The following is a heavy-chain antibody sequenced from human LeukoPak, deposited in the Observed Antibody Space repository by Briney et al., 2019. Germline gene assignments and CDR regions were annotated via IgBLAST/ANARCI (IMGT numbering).Heavy chain of an antibody. J-gene: IGHJ4*02. CDR2: ISYTGGST. CDR3: ARDPAPPSL. CDR1: GLTFSTYG. V-gene: IGHV3-23*01. D-gene: IGHD2-2*01. Sequence: GASLRLSCSGSGLTFSTYGMNWVRQAPGKGLEWVSEISYTGGSTYYADSVKGRFTISRDNSKNTLYLQMNSLRAEDTAMYYCARDPAPPSLWGQETLVTVSS.